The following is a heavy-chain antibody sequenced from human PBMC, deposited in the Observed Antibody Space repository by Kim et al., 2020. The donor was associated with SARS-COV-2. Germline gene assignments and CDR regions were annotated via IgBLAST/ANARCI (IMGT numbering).Heavy chain of an antibody. J-gene: IGHJ6*02. CDR1: GFTFSSYG. CDR2: IWYDGSNK. Sequence: GGSLRLSCAASGFTFSSYGMHWVRQAPGKGLEWVAVIWYDGSNKYYADSVKGRFTISRDNSKNTLYLQMNSLRAEDTAVYYCAREETNRGDFWSGQDYYYGMDVWGQGTTVTVSS. V-gene: IGHV3-33*01. D-gene: IGHD3-3*01. CDR3: AREETNRGDFWSGQDYYYGMDV.